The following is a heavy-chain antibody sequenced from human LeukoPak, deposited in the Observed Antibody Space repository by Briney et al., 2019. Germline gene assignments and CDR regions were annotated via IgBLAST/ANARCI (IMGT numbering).Heavy chain of an antibody. CDR3: ARVPDYYDSRGGAYYYYGMDV. V-gene: IGHV1-69*04. CDR1: GGTFSSYA. CDR2: IIPILGIA. D-gene: IGHD3-22*01. Sequence: SVKVSCKASGGTFSSYAISWVRQAPGQGLEWMGRIIPILGIANYAQKFQGRVTITADKSTSTAYMELSSLRSEDTAVYYCARVPDYYDSRGGAYYYYGMDVWGQGTTVTVSS. J-gene: IGHJ6*02.